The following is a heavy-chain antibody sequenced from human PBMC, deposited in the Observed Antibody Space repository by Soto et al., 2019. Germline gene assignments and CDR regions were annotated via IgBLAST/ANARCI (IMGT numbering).Heavy chain of an antibody. CDR3: ANSTFGYAGSYQSWSGRYYYGMDV. D-gene: IGHD3-3*01. V-gene: IGHV3-30*18. Sequence: GGSLRLSCAAYGFTFRTYGMHWVRQAPGKGLEWVAVISYDGSEKYYGDSVKGRFTISRDNSKSRLYLQMDSLRADDTAIYYCANSTFGYAGSYQSWSGRYYYGMDVWGQGTTVTVS. CDR2: ISYDGSEK. CDR1: GFTFRTYG. J-gene: IGHJ6*02.